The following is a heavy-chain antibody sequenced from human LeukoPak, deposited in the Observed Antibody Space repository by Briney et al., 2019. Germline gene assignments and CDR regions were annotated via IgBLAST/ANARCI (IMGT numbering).Heavy chain of an antibody. Sequence: SETLSLTCTVSGGSISSYYWTWIRQSPGKGLEWIGYIYDTGSTRYNPSLESRATISVDPSKNQFSLKLSAVTAADTAVYYCARLTTRPGGIRPLILDYWGQGTLVTVSS. V-gene: IGHV4-59*01. CDR3: ARLTTRPGGIRPLILDY. CDR2: IYDTGST. J-gene: IGHJ4*02. D-gene: IGHD3-16*01. CDR1: GGSISSYY.